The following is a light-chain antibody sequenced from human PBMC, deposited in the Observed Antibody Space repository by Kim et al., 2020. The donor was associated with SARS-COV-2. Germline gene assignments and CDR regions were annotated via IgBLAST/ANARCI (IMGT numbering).Light chain of an antibody. V-gene: IGKV1-5*03. Sequence: SASGSDRDNLTCRASQSIFVLLGWYQQKTGKAPTLVIYKASSLESGVPSRFSGSGSGTEFTLTISSLHPDDLGTYFCQQYSNHPLTFGGGTRVEI. CDR3: QQYSNHPLT. J-gene: IGKJ4*01. CDR2: KAS. CDR1: QSIFVL.